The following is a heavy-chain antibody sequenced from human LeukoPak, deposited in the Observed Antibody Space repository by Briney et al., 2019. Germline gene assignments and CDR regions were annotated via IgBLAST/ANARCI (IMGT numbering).Heavy chain of an antibody. J-gene: IGHJ3*01. CDR1: GDSISRYH. V-gene: IGHV4-59*01. D-gene: IGHD3-16*01. CDR2: IYHSGST. CDR3: ARKGKLGGVFDF. Sequence: SETLSLTCTVSGDSISRYHWGWIRQPPGKGLEWIAYIYHSGSTDYNPSLKSRVTMSVDMSKNQFSLKLRSVTAADTAVYYCARKGKLGGVFDFGGLGTRAPVFS.